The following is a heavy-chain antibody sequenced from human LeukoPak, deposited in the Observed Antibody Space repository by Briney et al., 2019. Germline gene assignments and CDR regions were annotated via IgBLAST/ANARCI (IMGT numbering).Heavy chain of an antibody. J-gene: IGHJ5*02. CDR2: IYYSGST. D-gene: IGHD2-15*01. CDR1: GGSISSSSYY. V-gene: IGHV4-39*01. CDR3: ARHSSRFDP. Sequence: KTSETLSLTCTVSGGSISSSSYYWGWIRQPPGKGLERIGSIYYSGSTYYNPSLKSRVTISVDTSKNQFSLKLSSVTAADTAVYYCARHSSRFDPWGKGTLVTVSS.